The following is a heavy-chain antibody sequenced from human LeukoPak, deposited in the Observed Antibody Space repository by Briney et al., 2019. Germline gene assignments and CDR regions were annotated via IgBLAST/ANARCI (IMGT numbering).Heavy chain of an antibody. Sequence: SETLSLTCTVSGGSISSSSYYWGWIRQPPGKGLGWIGSIYYSGSTYYNPSLKSQDTISLATSKNQFSLKLSSVTAADTAVYYCATSGYDTSPEYWGQGTLVTVSS. CDR1: GGSISSSSYY. D-gene: IGHD5-12*01. J-gene: IGHJ4*02. V-gene: IGHV4-39*01. CDR2: IYYSGST. CDR3: ATSGYDTSPEY.